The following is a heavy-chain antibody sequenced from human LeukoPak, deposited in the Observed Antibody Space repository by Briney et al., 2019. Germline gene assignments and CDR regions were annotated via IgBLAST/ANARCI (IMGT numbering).Heavy chain of an antibody. CDR2: INWNGGST. V-gene: IGHV3-20*04. J-gene: IGHJ4*02. D-gene: IGHD3-22*01. CDR3: ARGYYYDSSAYPGDY. Sequence: GGSLRLSCAASGFTFSSYEMNWVRQAPGKGLEWVSNINWNGGSTGYADSVKGRFTISRDNAKNSLYLQMNSLRAEDTALYYCARGYYYDSSAYPGDYWGQGTLVTVSS. CDR1: GFTFSSYE.